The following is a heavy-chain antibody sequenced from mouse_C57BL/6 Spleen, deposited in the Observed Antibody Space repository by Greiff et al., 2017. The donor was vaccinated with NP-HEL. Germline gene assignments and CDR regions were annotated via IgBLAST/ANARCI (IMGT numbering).Heavy chain of an antibody. J-gene: IGHJ4*01. CDR2: ISSGSSTI. Sequence: EVKLMESGGGLVKPGGSLKLSCAASGFTFSDYGMHWVRQAPEKGLEWVAYISSGSSTIYYADTVKGRFTISRDNAKNTLFLQMTSLRSEDTAMYYCAREERGNYYAMDYWGQGTSVTVSS. V-gene: IGHV5-17*01. CDR3: AREERGNYYAMDY. CDR1: GFTFSDYG.